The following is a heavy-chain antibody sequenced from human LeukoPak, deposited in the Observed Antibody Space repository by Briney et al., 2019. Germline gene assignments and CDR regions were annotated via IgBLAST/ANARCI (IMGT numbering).Heavy chain of an antibody. V-gene: IGHV3-48*01. CDR3: ARERDGYTHDAFDI. Sequence: GGSLRPSCAASGFTFSSYEMNWVRQAPGKGLEWVSYISIRSSTIYYADSVKGRFTISRDNAKNSLYVQMNSLRAEDTAVYYCARERDGYTHDAFDIWGQGTMVTVSS. J-gene: IGHJ3*02. CDR2: ISIRSSTI. CDR1: GFTFSSYE. D-gene: IGHD5-24*01.